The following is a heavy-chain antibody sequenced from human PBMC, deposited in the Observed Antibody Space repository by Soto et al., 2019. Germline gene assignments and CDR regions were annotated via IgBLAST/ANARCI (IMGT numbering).Heavy chain of an antibody. Sequence: AGESLTISCKGSGYNFATYWISWVRQMPGKGLEWIGLIYPGDSDTRYSPSFQGHVTISADTSISTAYLQWPSLQASDTAIYFCARSKSNWNVRDSWGQATQVTVS. CDR2: IYPGDSDT. CDR3: ARSKSNWNVRDS. CDR1: GYNFATYW. J-gene: IGHJ4*02. V-gene: IGHV5-51*01. D-gene: IGHD1-1*01.